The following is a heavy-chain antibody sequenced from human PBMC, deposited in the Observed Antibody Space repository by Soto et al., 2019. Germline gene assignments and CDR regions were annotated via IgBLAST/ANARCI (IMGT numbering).Heavy chain of an antibody. CDR3: AKNKVEMVTFYHYYAMDV. D-gene: IGHD5-18*01. Sequence: QVQLQQWGAGLLKPSETLSLTCAVYGGSFSGYYWSWIRQPPGKGLEWIGEINHRGSTKYNPSLKSRVTISADTSKNQFSLKLSSVAAADTAVYYCAKNKVEMVTFYHYYAMDVWGQGTTVTVSS. J-gene: IGHJ6*02. V-gene: IGHV4-34*01. CDR1: GGSFSGYY. CDR2: INHRGST.